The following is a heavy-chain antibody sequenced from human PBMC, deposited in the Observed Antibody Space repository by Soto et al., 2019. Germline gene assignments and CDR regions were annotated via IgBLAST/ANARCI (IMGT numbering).Heavy chain of an antibody. CDR1: GYTFTSYG. D-gene: IGHD1-26*01. CDR2: INVGNGNT. CDR3: ARGLGLYYFDY. V-gene: IGHV1-3*01. Sequence: ASVKVSCKASGYTFTSYGISWVRQAPGQRLEWMGWINVGNGNTKYSQEFQGRVTITRDTSASTAYMELSSLRSEDTAVYYCARGLGLYYFDYWGQGTLVTVSS. J-gene: IGHJ4*02.